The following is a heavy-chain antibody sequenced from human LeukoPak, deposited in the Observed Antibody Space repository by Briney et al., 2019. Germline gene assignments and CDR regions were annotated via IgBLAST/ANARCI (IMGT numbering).Heavy chain of an antibody. CDR2: ISYDGSNK. CDR1: RFAFSTYW. V-gene: IGHV3-30-3*01. D-gene: IGHD2-2*01. J-gene: IGHJ4*02. Sequence: GGSLRLSCAASRFAFSTYWMSWVRQAPGKGLEWVAVISYDGSNKYYADSVKGRFTISRDNSKNTLYLQMNSLRAEDTAVYHCARERYCSSTSCYGETDYWGQGTLVTVSS. CDR3: ARERYCSSTSCYGETDY.